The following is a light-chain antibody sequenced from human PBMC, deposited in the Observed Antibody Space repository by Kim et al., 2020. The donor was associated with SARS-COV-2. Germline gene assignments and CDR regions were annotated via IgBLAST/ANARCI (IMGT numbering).Light chain of an antibody. J-gene: IGLJ3*02. CDR1: SLRNYY. V-gene: IGLV3-19*01. CDR3: MSRDSSGDHLV. Sequence: SSELTQDPPVSVALGQTVRITCQGYSLRNYYASWYQQKPGQAPILVMYGKNNRPSGIPDRFSGSSSGNTGSLTITGARTEDEADYYCMSRDSSGDHLVFGGGTQLTVL. CDR2: GKN.